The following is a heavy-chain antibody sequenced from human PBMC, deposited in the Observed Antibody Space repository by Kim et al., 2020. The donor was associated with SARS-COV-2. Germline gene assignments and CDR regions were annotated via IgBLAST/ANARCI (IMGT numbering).Heavy chain of an antibody. Sequence: SQTLSLTCTVSGGSISSGGYYWSWIRQHPGKGLEWIGYIYYSGSTYYNPSLKSRVTISVDTSKNQFSLKLSSVTAADTAVYYCARVGSSSWVRKELYFDYWGQGTLVTVSS. CDR1: GGSISSGGYY. CDR2: IYYSGST. V-gene: IGHV4-31*03. J-gene: IGHJ4*02. CDR3: ARVGSSSWVRKELYFDY. D-gene: IGHD6-13*01.